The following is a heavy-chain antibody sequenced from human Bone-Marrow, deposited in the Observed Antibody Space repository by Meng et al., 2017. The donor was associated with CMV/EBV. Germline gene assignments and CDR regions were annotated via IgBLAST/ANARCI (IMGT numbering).Heavy chain of an antibody. CDR2: MNPNSGNT. CDR1: GYTFTSYD. J-gene: IGHJ5*02. Sequence: ASVKVSCKASGYTFTSYDINWVRQATGQGLEWMGWMNPNSGNTGYAQKVQGRVTMTRNTSISTAYMELSSLRSEDTAVYYCARAPEGHAAAGKKGRWFDPWGQGTLIT. CDR3: ARAPEGHAAAGKKGRWFDP. V-gene: IGHV1-8*01. D-gene: IGHD6-13*01.